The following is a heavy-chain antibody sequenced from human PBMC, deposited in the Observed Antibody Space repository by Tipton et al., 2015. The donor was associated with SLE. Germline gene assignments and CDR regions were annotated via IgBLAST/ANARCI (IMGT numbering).Heavy chain of an antibody. CDR3: ARGYCGGDCYLFDY. CDR2: INHSGSI. J-gene: IGHJ4*02. D-gene: IGHD2-21*01. V-gene: IGHV4-38-2*02. Sequence: TLSLTCTVSGYSISSGYYWGWIRQPPGKGLEWIGEINHSGSINNNPSLKSRVTISVDTSKNQFSLKLSSVSAADTAVYYCARGYCGGDCYLFDYWGQGTLVTVSS. CDR1: GYSISSGYY.